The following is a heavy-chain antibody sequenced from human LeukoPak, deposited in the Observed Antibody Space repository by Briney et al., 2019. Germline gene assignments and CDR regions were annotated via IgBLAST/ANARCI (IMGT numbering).Heavy chain of an antibody. Sequence: GGSLRLSCAVSGITFSDHDMDWVRQAPGTGLEWCGRTKNKGNSYTTEYAASVKGRFTISRDDSKSSMHLQMNSLKTEDTAVYYCVAMIREVGNWGQGTLVTVSS. J-gene: IGHJ4*02. V-gene: IGHV3-72*01. CDR3: VAMIREVGN. CDR1: GITFSDHD. D-gene: IGHD3-10*01. CDR2: TKNKGNSYTT.